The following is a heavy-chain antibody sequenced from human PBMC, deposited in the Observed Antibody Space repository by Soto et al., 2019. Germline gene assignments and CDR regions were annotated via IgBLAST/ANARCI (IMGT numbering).Heavy chain of an antibody. CDR2: ISYDGSNK. CDR3: AKDQYGGSGSDSPIDY. V-gene: IGHV3-30*18. D-gene: IGHD3-10*01. Sequence: QVQLVESGGGVVQPGRSLRLSCAASGFTFSSYGMHWVRQAPGKGLEWVAVISYDGSNKYYADSVKGRFTISRDNSKNTLYLQMNSLRAEDTAVYYCAKDQYGGSGSDSPIDYWGQGTLVTVSS. J-gene: IGHJ4*02. CDR1: GFTFSSYG.